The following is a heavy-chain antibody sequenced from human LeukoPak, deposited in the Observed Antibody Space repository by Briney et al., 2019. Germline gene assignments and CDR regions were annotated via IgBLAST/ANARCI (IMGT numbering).Heavy chain of an antibody. D-gene: IGHD5-12*01. J-gene: IGHJ4*02. CDR2: ISGSGGST. CDR3: ARDSGCDYFDY. V-gene: IGHV3-23*01. Sequence: GGSLRLSCAASGFTFSSYGVSWVRQAPGKGLEWVSAISGSGGSTYYADSVKGRFTISRDNSKNTLYLQMNSLRAEDTAVYYCARDSGCDYFDYWGQGTLVTVSS. CDR1: GFTFSSYG.